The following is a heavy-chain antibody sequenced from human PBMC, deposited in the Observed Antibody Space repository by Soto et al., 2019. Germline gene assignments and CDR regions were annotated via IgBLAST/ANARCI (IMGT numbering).Heavy chain of an antibody. J-gene: IGHJ6*03. CDR1: GFTFSSYG. D-gene: IGHD6-13*01. V-gene: IGHV3-30*18. Sequence: GGSLRLSCAASGFTFSSYGMHWVRQAPGKGLEWVAVISYDGSNKYYADSVKGRFTISRDNSKNTLYLQMNSLRAEDTAVYYCAKDRDSSSWPMDVWGKGTTVTVSS. CDR2: ISYDGSNK. CDR3: AKDRDSSSWPMDV.